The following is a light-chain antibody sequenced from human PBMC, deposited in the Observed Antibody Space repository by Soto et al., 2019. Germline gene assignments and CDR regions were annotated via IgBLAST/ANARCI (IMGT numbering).Light chain of an antibody. J-gene: IGKJ2*01. Sequence: EIVLTQSPATLSVSPGGRATLSCRASQSVKSSLAWYQQRPGQPPRLIIYGTSTRAPGIPARFSGSGSGTEFSLSISSLQSEDFAVYYCQEYNKWPPRYTFGQGTKLEIK. CDR1: QSVKSS. CDR3: QEYNKWPPRYT. CDR2: GTS. V-gene: IGKV3-15*01.